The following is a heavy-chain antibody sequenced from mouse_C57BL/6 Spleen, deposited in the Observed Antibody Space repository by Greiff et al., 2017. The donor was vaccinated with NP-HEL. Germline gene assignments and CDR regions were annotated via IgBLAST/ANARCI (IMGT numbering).Heavy chain of an antibody. V-gene: IGHV1-69*01. CDR1: GYTFTSYW. J-gene: IGHJ4*01. D-gene: IGHD2-12*01. Sequence: QVQLQQPGAELVMPGASVKLSCKASGYTFTSYWMHWVKQRPGQGLEWIGEIDPSDSYTNYNQKFKGKSTLTVDKSSSTAYMQLSSLTSEDSAVYYCARRYDEDAMDYWGQGTSVTVSS. CDR2: IDPSDSYT. CDR3: ARRYDEDAMDY.